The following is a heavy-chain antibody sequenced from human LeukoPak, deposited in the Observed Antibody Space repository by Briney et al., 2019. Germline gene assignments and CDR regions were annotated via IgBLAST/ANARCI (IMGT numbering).Heavy chain of an antibody. D-gene: IGHD6-19*01. J-gene: IGHJ4*02. V-gene: IGHV3-23*01. CDR1: GFTFSGYA. Sequence: GGSLRLSCAASGFTFSGYAMSWVRRAPGKGLEWVSAISGSGGSTYYADSVKGRFTISRDNSKNTLYLQMNSLRAEDTAVYYCAKYSRAAVAGNGYSDYWGQGTLVTVSS. CDR2: ISGSGGST. CDR3: AKYSRAAVAGNGYSDY.